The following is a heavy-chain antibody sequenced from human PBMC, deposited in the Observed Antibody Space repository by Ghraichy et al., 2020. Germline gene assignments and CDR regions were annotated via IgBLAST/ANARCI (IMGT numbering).Heavy chain of an antibody. J-gene: IGHJ6*02. CDR2: IYYSGST. CDR3: AIFGDYYYYYYFGTDV. D-gene: IGHD4-17*01. CDR1: GESISSNSYS. Sequence: SETLSLTCNVSGESISSNSYSWGWIRQPPGKGLEWIGIIYYSGSTYYNPSLKSRVTISVDTPKKQFFLKLRSVTAADTAVYYCAIFGDYYYYYYFGTDVWGQGTTVTVSS. V-gene: IGHV4-39*07.